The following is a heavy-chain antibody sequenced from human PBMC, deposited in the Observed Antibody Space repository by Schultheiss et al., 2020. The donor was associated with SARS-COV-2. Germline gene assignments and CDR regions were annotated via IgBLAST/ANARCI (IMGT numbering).Heavy chain of an antibody. V-gene: IGHV4-39*07. Sequence: SETLSLTCTVSGGSISSYYWSWIRQPPGKGLEWIGSISYSGSTYYNPSLKSRVTISVDTSKNQFSLKLSSVTAADTAVYYCARDLYCSSTSCLPPTDAFDIWGQGTMVTVSS. CDR1: GGSISSYY. D-gene: IGHD2-2*01. CDR3: ARDLYCSSTSCLPPTDAFDI. CDR2: ISYSGST. J-gene: IGHJ3*02.